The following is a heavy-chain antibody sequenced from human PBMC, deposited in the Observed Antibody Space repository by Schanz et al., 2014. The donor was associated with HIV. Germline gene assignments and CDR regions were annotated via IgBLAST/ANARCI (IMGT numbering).Heavy chain of an antibody. CDR3: AKDLGGYSRRFMGYGMDV. J-gene: IGHJ6*02. Sequence: EVQLVESGGGLVQPGRSLRLSCAASGFTFDDYAMHWVRQAPGKGLEWVSGISWNSGSIGYADSVKGRFTISRDNSKNTLYLQMNSLRAEDTAVFYCAKDLGGYSRRFMGYGMDVWGQGTTVTVSS. V-gene: IGHV3-9*01. CDR2: ISWNSGSI. D-gene: IGHD6-13*01. CDR1: GFTFDDYA.